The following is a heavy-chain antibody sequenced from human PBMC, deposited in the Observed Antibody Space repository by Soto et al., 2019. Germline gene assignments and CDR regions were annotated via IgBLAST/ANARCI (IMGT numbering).Heavy chain of an antibody. D-gene: IGHD3-3*01. CDR2: ISGSGGST. CDR3: AKVGRITIFGVVIGPLDY. CDR1: GFTFSSYA. Sequence: GGSLRLSCAASGFTFSSYAMSWVRQAPGKGLEWVSAISGSGGSTYYADSVKGRFTISRDNSKDTLYLQMNSLRAEDMAVYYCAKVGRITIFGVVIGPLDYWGQGTLVTVSS. V-gene: IGHV3-23*01. J-gene: IGHJ4*02.